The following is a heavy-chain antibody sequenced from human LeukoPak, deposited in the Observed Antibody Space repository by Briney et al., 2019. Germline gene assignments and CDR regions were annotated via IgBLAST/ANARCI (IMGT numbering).Heavy chain of an antibody. Sequence: SETLSLTCTVSGGSISSGGYSWSWVRQHPGKGLEWIGYISNSGSTSYNPSLKSRVTLSVDTSKNQFSLKLSSVTATDTAVYYCARADNWNAFEYWGQGTLVPVSS. J-gene: IGHJ4*02. V-gene: IGHV4-31*03. CDR2: ISNSGST. CDR3: ARADNWNAFEY. CDR1: GGSISSGGYS. D-gene: IGHD1-1*01.